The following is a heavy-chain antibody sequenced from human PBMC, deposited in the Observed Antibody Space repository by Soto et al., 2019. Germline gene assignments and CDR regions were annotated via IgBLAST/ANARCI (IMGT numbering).Heavy chain of an antibody. Sequence: QVQLQESGPGLVKPSETLSLTCTVSGGSISNYYWSWIRQPPGKGLEWIGYIYYSGTTNYNPSLKSRVTISVDTSKNQFPLKLSSVTAAATAVYYCARRYDPGFDSWGQGTLVTVSS. J-gene: IGHJ4*02. CDR1: GGSISNYY. CDR3: ARRYDPGFDS. CDR2: IYYSGTT. D-gene: IGHD5-12*01. V-gene: IGHV4-59*08.